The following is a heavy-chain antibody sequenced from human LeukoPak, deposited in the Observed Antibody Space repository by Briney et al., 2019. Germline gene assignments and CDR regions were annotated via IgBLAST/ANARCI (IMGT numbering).Heavy chain of an antibody. CDR3: AKDGGYDLYYYYMGV. D-gene: IGHD3-3*01. J-gene: IGHJ6*03. Sequence: PGGSLRLSCAASGFTFSSYAMSWVRQAPGKGLEWVSAISGSGGSTYYADSVKGRFTISRDNSKNTLYLQMNSLRAEDTAVYYCAKDGGYDLYYYYMGVWGKGTTVTVSS. V-gene: IGHV3-23*01. CDR2: ISGSGGST. CDR1: GFTFSSYA.